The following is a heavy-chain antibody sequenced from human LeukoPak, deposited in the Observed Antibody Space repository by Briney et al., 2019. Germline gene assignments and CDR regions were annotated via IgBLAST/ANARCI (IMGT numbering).Heavy chain of an antibody. Sequence: GESLKISCQGSGYSFTTYWIGWVRQMPGKGLEWMGIIYPGDSDTRYSPSFQGQVTISADKSISTAYLQWSSLKASDTAMYYCARARYFDWLPNSYDAFDIWGQGTMVTVSS. V-gene: IGHV5-51*01. D-gene: IGHD3-9*01. CDR2: IYPGDSDT. J-gene: IGHJ3*02. CDR3: ARARYFDWLPNSYDAFDI. CDR1: GYSFTTYW.